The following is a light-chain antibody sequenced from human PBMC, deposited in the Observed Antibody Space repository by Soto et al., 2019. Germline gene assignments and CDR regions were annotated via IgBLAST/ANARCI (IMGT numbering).Light chain of an antibody. V-gene: IGKV3D-20*02. CDR1: QSVSNNY. CDR2: GAS. CDR3: QQRSSWPWT. J-gene: IGKJ1*01. Sequence: EIVLTQSPGTLSLSPGERATLSCRASQSVSNNYLAWYQLEPGQAPRLLIYGASTRATGIPARFSGSGSGTEFTLTISSLEPEDFAVYYCQQRSSWPWTFGQGTKVDIK.